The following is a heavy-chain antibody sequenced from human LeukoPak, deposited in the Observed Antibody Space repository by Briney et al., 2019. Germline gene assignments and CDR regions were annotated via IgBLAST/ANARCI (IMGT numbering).Heavy chain of an antibody. CDR2: FDPEDGET. CDR1: GYTLTELS. D-gene: IGHD3-10*01. CDR3: ALGVEWFGEFDY. J-gene: IGHJ4*02. V-gene: IGHV1-24*01. Sequence: ASVKVSCKVSGYTLTELSMHWVRQAPGKGLEWMGGFDPEDGETIYAQKFRGRVTMTEDTSISTAYMELSRLRSDDTAVYYCALGVEWFGEFDYWGQGTLVTVSS.